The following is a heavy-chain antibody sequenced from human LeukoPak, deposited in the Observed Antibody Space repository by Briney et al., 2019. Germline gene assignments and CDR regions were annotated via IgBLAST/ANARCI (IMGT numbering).Heavy chain of an antibody. CDR1: GFIFSSYG. J-gene: IGHJ5*02. D-gene: IGHD5-12*01. Sequence: GGSLRLSCAASGFIFSSYGMHWVRQAPGKGLEWVAFIRYDGRNKYYADSVKGRFTISRDNSKNTLYLQMNSLRAEDTAVYYCAKDIVATVSPPNWFDPWGQGTLVTVSS. V-gene: IGHV3-30*02. CDR2: IRYDGRNK. CDR3: AKDIVATVSPPNWFDP.